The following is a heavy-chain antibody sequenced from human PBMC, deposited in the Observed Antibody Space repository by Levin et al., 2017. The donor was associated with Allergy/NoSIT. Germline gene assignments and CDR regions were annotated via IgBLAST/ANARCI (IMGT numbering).Heavy chain of an antibody. CDR3: VRLASLGSRHYYFDY. CDR1: GDSITRYY. V-gene: IGHV4-4*07. J-gene: IGHJ4*02. D-gene: IGHD3-16*01. Sequence: PSETLSLTCTVSGDSITRYYWSWIRQPAGKGLEWIGRIYVTGSTNYNPSLGGRVTMSVDTSKNPFSLRLSSVTAADTAIYYCVRLASLGSRHYYFDYWGQGSLVTVSS. CDR2: IYVTGST.